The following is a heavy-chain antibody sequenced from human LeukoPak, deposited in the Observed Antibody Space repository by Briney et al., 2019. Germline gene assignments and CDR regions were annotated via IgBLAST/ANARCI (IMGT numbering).Heavy chain of an antibody. CDR2: IYYSGST. J-gene: IGHJ4*02. CDR1: GGSVSSGPYY. V-gene: IGHV4-61*01. D-gene: IGHD6-25*01. Sequence: ESGPTLVNPWETLSLTCTVSGGSVSSGPYYWSWIRQPPGRGLEWIGYIYYSGSTNYSPSLKRRVTISLDTSKNQFSLKLSSVTAADTAVFYCARDLGGHFDYWGQGTLVTVSS. CDR3: ARDLGGHFDY.